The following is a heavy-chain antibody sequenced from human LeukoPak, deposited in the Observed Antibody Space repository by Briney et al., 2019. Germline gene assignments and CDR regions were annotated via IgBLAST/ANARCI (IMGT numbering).Heavy chain of an antibody. D-gene: IGHD3-22*01. Sequence: PGRSLRLSCAASGFTFSSYAMHWFRQAPGKGLEWVAVISYDGSNKYYADSVKGRFTISRDNSKNTLYLQMNSLRAEDTAVYYCARVFDNYYDSSGYLIPRQGVVYWGQGTLVTVSS. V-gene: IGHV3-30-3*01. J-gene: IGHJ4*02. CDR2: ISYDGSNK. CDR3: ARVFDNYYDSSGYLIPRQGVVY. CDR1: GFTFSSYA.